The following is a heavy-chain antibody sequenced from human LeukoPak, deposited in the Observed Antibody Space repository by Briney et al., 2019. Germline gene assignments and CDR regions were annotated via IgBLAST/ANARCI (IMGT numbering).Heavy chain of an antibody. V-gene: IGHV3-30*18. D-gene: IGHD3-10*01. CDR3: VKDGTRSWFGEAT. Sequence: GGSLRLSCAASGFTFSDYGMQWARQAPGKGLEWVALISTDGSDKDYADSVKGRFTLSRDNSKNTLYLQMNSLRVEDTAVYYCVKDGTRSWFGEATWGQGTLVTVSS. J-gene: IGHJ5*02. CDR1: GFTFSDYG. CDR2: ISTDGSDK.